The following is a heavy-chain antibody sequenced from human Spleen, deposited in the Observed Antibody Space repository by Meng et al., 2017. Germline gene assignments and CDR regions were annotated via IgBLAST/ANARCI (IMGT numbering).Heavy chain of an antibody. CDR2: INPNNGGT. CDR1: GYTFTDYF. J-gene: IGHJ4*02. Sequence: VQLVPSGAEVIEPGASLRVSCRASGYTFTDYFLHWVRQAPGQGLEWLGTINPNNGGTNYAQRFQDRVTLTRDTSTTTVYMELSSLGSEDTALYYCAREKSPGHFDYLGQGILVTVSS. CDR3: AREKSPGHFDY. V-gene: IGHV1-46*01.